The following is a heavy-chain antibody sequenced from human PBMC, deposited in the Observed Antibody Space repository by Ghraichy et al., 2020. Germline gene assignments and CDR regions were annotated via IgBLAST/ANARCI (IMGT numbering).Heavy chain of an antibody. CDR2: INAGGDST. CDR3: AKVVDGY. CDR1: GFTFSSNA. V-gene: IGHV3-23*01. Sequence: GGCLRLSCAASGFTFSSNAMSWVRQAPGKGLEWVSSINAGGDSTYYGDSVKGRFTISRDNSKNTLFLQMNSLRDEDTAVYYCAKVVDGYWGQGTLVTVSS. D-gene: IGHD2-15*01. J-gene: IGHJ4*02.